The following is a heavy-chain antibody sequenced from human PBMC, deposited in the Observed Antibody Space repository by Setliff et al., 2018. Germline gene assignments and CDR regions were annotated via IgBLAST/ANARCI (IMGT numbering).Heavy chain of an antibody. CDR1: GYSISSDHY. CDR3: ARAPGRQDYHYMEL. D-gene: IGHD2-15*01. J-gene: IGHJ6*03. Sequence: PSETLSLTCAVSGYSISSDHYWGWIRQPPGKGLEWIGSIYHSGSAYYNPSLKSRVTISVDTSKNQFSLKLSSVTAADRAVYYCARAPGRQDYHYMELWGKGTTVTVS. V-gene: IGHV4-38-2*01. CDR2: IYHSGSA.